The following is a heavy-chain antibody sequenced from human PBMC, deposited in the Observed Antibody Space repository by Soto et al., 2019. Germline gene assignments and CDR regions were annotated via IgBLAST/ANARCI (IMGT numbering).Heavy chain of an antibody. CDR3: AKDVGQQLVLNDGMDV. Sequence: QVQLVESGGGVIQPGTSLSLSCGSSGFTFRSFGMYWVRQAPGKGLEWVAVVSYDGNHKYYADSVKGRFTVSRDNAKNLLYLQMNGLRGEDTAVYYCAKDVGQQLVLNDGMDVWGQGTTVTVSS. CDR2: VSYDGNHK. V-gene: IGHV3-30*18. J-gene: IGHJ6*02. D-gene: IGHD6-13*01. CDR1: GFTFRSFG.